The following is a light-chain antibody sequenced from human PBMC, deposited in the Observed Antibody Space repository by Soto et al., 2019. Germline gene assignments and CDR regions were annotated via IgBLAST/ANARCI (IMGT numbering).Light chain of an antibody. V-gene: IGKV3-20*01. Sequence: EILLTQSPVALSLSPGKRSTLSCLARQSGSNDYSAWCPQKPGQAPRLLIFGASNRATGIPDRFNGRGSGTDFTLTISRLETDDFAVYYCQQYGSSGTFGQGTKADIK. CDR1: QSGSNDY. CDR3: QQYGSSGT. CDR2: GAS. J-gene: IGKJ1*01.